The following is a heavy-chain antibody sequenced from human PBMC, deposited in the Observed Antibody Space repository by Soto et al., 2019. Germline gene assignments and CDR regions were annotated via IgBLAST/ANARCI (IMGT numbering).Heavy chain of an antibody. V-gene: IGHV4-34*01. J-gene: IGHJ4*02. CDR2: INHSGST. CDR3: ARGPYDSSGYYYR. CDR1: GGSFSGYY. D-gene: IGHD3-22*01. Sequence: PSETLALTCAVYGGSFSGYYGSWIRQPPGKGLQWIGEINHSGSTNYNPSLKSRVTISVDTSKNQFSLKLSSVTAADTAVYYCARGPYDSSGYYYRWGQGTLVTVSS.